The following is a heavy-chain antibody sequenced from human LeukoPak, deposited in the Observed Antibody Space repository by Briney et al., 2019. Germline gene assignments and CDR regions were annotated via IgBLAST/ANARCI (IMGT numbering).Heavy chain of an antibody. D-gene: IGHD3-9*01. CDR3: ARDRVLRYFDW. J-gene: IGHJ4*02. V-gene: IGHV3-33*01. CDR1: GFTFSSYG. Sequence: PGGSLRLSCAASGFTFSSYGMHWVRQAPGKGLEWVAVIWYGGSNKYYADSVKGRFTISRDNSKNTLYLQMNSLRAEDTAVYYCARDRVLRYFDWWGQGTLVTVSS. CDR2: IWYGGSNK.